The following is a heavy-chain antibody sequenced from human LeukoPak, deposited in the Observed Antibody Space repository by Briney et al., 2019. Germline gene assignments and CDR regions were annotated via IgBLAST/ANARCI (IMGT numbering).Heavy chain of an antibody. CDR1: GGSISSGDYY. D-gene: IGHD4-17*01. J-gene: IGHJ4*02. CDR2: VHYSGSA. V-gene: IGHV4-30-4*01. CDR3: ARDSTPRGYGDGGFDY. Sequence: PSQTLSLTCIVSGGSISSGDYYWSWIRQPPGQGLEWIGYVHYSGSAYNNPSLKSRVTISVDTSKNQFSLKLSSVTAADTAVHYCARDSTPRGYGDGGFDYWGQGTLVTVSS.